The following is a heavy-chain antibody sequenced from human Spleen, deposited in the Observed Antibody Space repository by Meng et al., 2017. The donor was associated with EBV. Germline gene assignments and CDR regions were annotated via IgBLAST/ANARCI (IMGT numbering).Heavy chain of an antibody. Sequence: QVQLHQWGSGLVKPSXTLXLTCAVSGGSISSGGYSWSWIRQPPGKGLEWIGYTYHSGSTYYNPSLKSRVIFSVDRSKNQFSLKLSSVTAADTAVYYCASGPQPGMRFDYWGQGTLVTVSS. CDR3: ASGPQPGMRFDY. J-gene: IGHJ4*02. CDR2: TYHSGST. CDR1: GGSISSGGYS. D-gene: IGHD7-27*01. V-gene: IGHV4-30-2*01.